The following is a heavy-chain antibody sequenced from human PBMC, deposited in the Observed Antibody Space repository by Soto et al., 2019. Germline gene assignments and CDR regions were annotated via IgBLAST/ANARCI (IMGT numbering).Heavy chain of an antibody. CDR1: GFTFSSYA. D-gene: IGHD3-10*01. CDR2: ISGSGDST. V-gene: IGHV3-23*01. CDR3: AEVHSGLNGFDI. J-gene: IGHJ3*02. Sequence: EVQLLESGGGLVQPGGSLRLSCAASGFTFSSYAMSWVRQAPGKGLEWASAISGSGDSTYYADSVKGRFTISRDNSKNNLDLQINSLRAEDTAGYYGAEVHSGLNGFDIWGQGTMVTVSS.